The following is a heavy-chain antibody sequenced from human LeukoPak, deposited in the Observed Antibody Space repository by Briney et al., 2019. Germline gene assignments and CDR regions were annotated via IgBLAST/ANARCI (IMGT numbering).Heavy chain of an antibody. CDR2: IIPILGIA. D-gene: IGHD2-2*01. CDR1: GGTFSTYYA. V-gene: IGHV1-69*04. Sequence: SVKVSCKASGGTFSTYYAISWVRQAPGQGLEWMRRIIPILGIANYAQKFQGRVTITADKSTSTAYMELSSLRSEDTAVYYCARERHPHCSSTSCYGVLAGWFDPWGQGTLVTVSS. J-gene: IGHJ5*02. CDR3: ARERHPHCSSTSCYGVLAGWFDP.